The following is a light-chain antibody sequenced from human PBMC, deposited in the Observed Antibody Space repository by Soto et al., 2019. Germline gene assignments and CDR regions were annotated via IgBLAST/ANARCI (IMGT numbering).Light chain of an antibody. V-gene: IGLV2-14*01. CDR3: SSYTSSSTLV. J-gene: IGLJ1*01. CDR1: SSDVGGYNY. Sequence: QSALTEPASVSGSPGQSITISCTGTSSDVGGYNYVSWYQQHPGKAPKLMIDEVSNRPSGVSNRFSGSKSGNTASLTISGLQAEDEADHYCSSYTSSSTLVFGTGTKVTVL. CDR2: EVS.